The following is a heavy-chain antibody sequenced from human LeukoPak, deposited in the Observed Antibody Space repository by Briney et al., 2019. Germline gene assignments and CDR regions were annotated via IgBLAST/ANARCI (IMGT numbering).Heavy chain of an antibody. CDR1: GFSISSGYY. Sequence: SETLSLTCSVSGFSISSGYYWGWIRQPPGKGLEWIGSIYHSGSTYYNPSLKSRVTISVDTSKNQFSLKLTSVTAADTAVYYCARGGKWLYYFDYWGQGTLVTVSS. J-gene: IGHJ4*02. CDR3: ARGGKWLYYFDY. D-gene: IGHD6-19*01. CDR2: IYHSGST. V-gene: IGHV4-38-2*02.